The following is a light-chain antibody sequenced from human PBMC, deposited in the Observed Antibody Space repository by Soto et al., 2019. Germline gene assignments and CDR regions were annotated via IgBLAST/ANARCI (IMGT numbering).Light chain of an antibody. V-gene: IGKV1-5*03. CDR1: QSISSW. CDR3: QHYNNYPIT. J-gene: IGKJ5*01. Sequence: DIQMTQSPSTLSASVGDRVTITCRASQSISSWLAWYQQKPGNAPKLLIYKASSLETGVPSSFSGSGSGTEVTLTISSLQPDDFATYYCQHYNNYPITFGQGTRLEIK. CDR2: KAS.